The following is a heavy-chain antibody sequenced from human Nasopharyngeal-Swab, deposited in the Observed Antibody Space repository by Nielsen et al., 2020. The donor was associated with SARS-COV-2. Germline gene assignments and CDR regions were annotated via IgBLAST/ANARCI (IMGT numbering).Heavy chain of an antibody. V-gene: IGHV4-59*01. Sequence: SETLSLTCTVSGGSISSNYWNWIRQPPGKGLEWIGYMSYSGSTNYNPSLNSRVTISLDTSKNQFSLRLSSVTSADTAVYYCSRSLVGVSRHFDYCGQGALVTVSS. J-gene: IGHJ4*02. D-gene: IGHD1-26*01. CDR1: GGSISSNY. CDR2: MSYSGST. CDR3: SRSLVGVSRHFDY.